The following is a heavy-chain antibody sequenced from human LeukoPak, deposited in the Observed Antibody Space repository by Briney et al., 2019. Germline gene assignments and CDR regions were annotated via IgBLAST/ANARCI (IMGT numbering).Heavy chain of an antibody. J-gene: IGHJ4*02. Sequence: KPSETLSLTCTVSGGSISTSNYYWGWIRQPPGKGLEWIGNIFYSGSTYYSPSLRSRVTISLDTSKNQFSPKLSSVTAADTAVYYCARRRTYVVVHFDYWGQGTLVTVSS. CDR1: GGSISTSNYY. CDR3: ARRRTYVVVHFDY. D-gene: IGHD2-2*01. V-gene: IGHV4-39*07. CDR2: IFYSGST.